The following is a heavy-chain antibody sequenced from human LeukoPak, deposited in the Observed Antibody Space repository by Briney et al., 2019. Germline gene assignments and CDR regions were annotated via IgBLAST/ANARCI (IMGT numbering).Heavy chain of an antibody. D-gene: IGHD3-3*01. Sequence: SETLSLTCTVSGGSISSYYWSWIRQPAGKGLEWIGRIYTSGSTNYNPSLKSRVTMSVDTSKNQFSLKLSSVTAADTAVYYCARGVVTELYYYYYYMDVWGKGTTVTVSS. V-gene: IGHV4-4*07. J-gene: IGHJ6*03. CDR1: GGSISSYY. CDR2: IYTSGST. CDR3: ARGVVTELYYYYYYMDV.